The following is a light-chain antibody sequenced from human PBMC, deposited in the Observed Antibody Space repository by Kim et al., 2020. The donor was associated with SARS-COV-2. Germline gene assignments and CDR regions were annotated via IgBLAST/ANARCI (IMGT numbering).Light chain of an antibody. CDR3: QQYHTHST. CDR1: QDVQNW. CDR2: KAF. Sequence: PASVGDTVTITCRASQDVQNWLAWYQQKPGQVPRLLVEKAFNLQYGVPARFRGSTSGTDFTLTITTLQPDDFATYYCQQYHTHSTFGQGTKVDIK. J-gene: IGKJ1*01. V-gene: IGKV1-5*03.